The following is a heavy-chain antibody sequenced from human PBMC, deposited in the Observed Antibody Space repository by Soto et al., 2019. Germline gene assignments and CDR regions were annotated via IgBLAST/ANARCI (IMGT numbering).Heavy chain of an antibody. V-gene: IGHV6-1*01. CDR2: TYYRSKWYN. Sequence: PSQTLSLTCAISGDSVSSNSAAWNWIRQSPSRGLEWLGRTYYRSKWYNDYAVSVKSRITINPDTSKNQFSLQLNSVTPEDTAVYYCARVAWPYYYGSGRDWFDPRGQGTLVTVSS. D-gene: IGHD3-10*01. CDR1: GDSVSSNSAA. CDR3: ARVAWPYYYGSGRDWFDP. J-gene: IGHJ5*02.